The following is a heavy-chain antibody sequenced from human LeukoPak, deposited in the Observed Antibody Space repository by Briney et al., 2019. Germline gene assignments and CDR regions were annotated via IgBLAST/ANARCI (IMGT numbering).Heavy chain of an antibody. Sequence: PSGTLSLTCTVSGGSISSSSYYWGWIRQPPGKGLEWIGSIYYSGSTNYNPSLKSRVTISVDTSKNQFSLNLSSVTAADTAVYYCARHAVVITDDAFDIWGQGTVVTVSS. J-gene: IGHJ3*02. D-gene: IGHD3-22*01. CDR3: ARHAVVITDDAFDI. CDR2: IYYSGST. CDR1: GGSISSSSYY. V-gene: IGHV4-39*07.